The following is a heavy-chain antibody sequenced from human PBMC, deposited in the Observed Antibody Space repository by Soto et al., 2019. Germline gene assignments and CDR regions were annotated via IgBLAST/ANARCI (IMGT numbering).Heavy chain of an antibody. CDR3: ARGVSGCSGGSCYRGGYYYYYMDV. V-gene: IGHV3-21*01. J-gene: IGHJ6*03. D-gene: IGHD2-15*01. Sequence: EVQLVESGGGLVKPGGSLRLSCAASGFTFSSYSMNWVRQAPGKGLEWVSSISSSSSYIYYADSVKGRFTISRDNAKNSLYLQMNSLRAEDTAVYYCARGVSGCSGGSCYRGGYYYYYMDVWGKGTTVTVSS. CDR1: GFTFSSYS. CDR2: ISSSSSYI.